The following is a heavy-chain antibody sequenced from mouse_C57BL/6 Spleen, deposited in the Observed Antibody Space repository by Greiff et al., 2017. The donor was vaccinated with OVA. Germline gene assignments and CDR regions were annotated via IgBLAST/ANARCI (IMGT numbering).Heavy chain of an antibody. CDR1: GYTFTDYE. Sequence: QVQLVESGAELVRPGASVTLSCKASGYTFTDYEMHWVKQTPVHGLEWIGAIDPETGGTAYNQKFKGKAILTADKSSSTAYMELRSLTSDDSAVYYCTSQEDDYGIAYWGQGTLVTVSA. D-gene: IGHD1-1*01. V-gene: IGHV1-15*01. J-gene: IGHJ3*01. CDR3: TSQEDDYGIAY. CDR2: IDPETGGT.